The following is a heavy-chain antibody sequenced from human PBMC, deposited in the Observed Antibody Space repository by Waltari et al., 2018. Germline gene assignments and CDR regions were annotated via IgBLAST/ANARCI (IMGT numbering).Heavy chain of an antibody. Sequence: QVQLVQSGAEVKKPGSSVKVSCKASGGTFSSYAISWVRQAPGQGLEWMGRSIPIFGTANYAQKCQGRVTITADKSTSTADMELSSLRSEDTAVYYCARDCSGGSCYDLDWGQGTLVTVSS. CDR2: SIPIFGTA. V-gene: IGHV1-69*08. CDR3: ARDCSGGSCYDLD. D-gene: IGHD2-15*01. J-gene: IGHJ4*02. CDR1: GGTFSSYA.